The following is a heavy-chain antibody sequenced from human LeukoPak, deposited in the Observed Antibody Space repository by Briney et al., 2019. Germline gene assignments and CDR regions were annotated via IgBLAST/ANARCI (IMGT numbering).Heavy chain of an antibody. CDR1: GGIFNTYA. J-gene: IGHJ4*02. CDR3: ARRCNSGTRPFDY. D-gene: IGHD2/OR15-2a*01. V-gene: IGHV1-69*05. CDR2: IIPIFGTT. Sequence: ASVKVSCKASGGIFNTYAISWVRQAPGQGLEWMGGIIPIFGTTSYAQKFQDRVTIMTDESTSTAYMELSSLRSEDTAVYYCARRCNSGTRPFDYWGQGTLVTVSS.